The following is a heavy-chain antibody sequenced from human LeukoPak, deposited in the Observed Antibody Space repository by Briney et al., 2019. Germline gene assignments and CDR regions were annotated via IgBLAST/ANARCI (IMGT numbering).Heavy chain of an antibody. Sequence: GGSLRLPCAASGFTLSNNYMNWVRQAPGKGLEWVTVIYSGGRTYYADSVKGRFTISRDTSKNTVFLQMDSLRAEDTAIYYCARDGCSGGSCPYYHYYYGMDVWGQGTTVTVSS. CDR3: ARDGCSGGSCPYYHYYYGMDV. V-gene: IGHV3-66*01. J-gene: IGHJ6*02. CDR1: GFTLSNNY. D-gene: IGHD2-15*01. CDR2: IYSGGRT.